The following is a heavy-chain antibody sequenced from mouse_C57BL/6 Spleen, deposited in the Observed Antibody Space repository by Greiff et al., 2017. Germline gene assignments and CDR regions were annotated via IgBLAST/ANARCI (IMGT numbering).Heavy chain of an antibody. D-gene: IGHD2-3*01. CDR1: GFSLTSYG. V-gene: IGHV2-5*01. Sequence: VKLQQSGPGLVQPSQSLSITCTVSGFSLTSYGVHWVRQSPGKGLEWLGVIWRGGSTDYNAAFMSRLSITKDNSKSHVFFKMNSLQADDTAIYYCAKNDGYYDYWYFDVWGTGTTVTVSS. J-gene: IGHJ1*03. CDR3: AKNDGYYDYWYFDV. CDR2: IWRGGST.